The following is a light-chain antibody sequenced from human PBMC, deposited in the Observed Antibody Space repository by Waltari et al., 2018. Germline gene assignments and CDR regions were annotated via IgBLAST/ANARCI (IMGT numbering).Light chain of an antibody. CDR1: QSISSY. V-gene: IGKV3-11*01. CDR3: QQRSKSFT. Sequence: EIVLKQSPATLSLSPGDRATLSCRASQSISSYLAWYQQKPGQAPRLLIYDASTRATGIPARFSGSGSVTDFTLTISSLEPEDFAIYYCQQRSKSFTFGLGTKVDIK. J-gene: IGKJ3*01. CDR2: DAS.